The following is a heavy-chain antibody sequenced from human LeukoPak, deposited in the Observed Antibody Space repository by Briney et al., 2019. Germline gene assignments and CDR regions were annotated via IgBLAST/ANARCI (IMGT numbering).Heavy chain of an antibody. CDR1: GGSFTVYY. CDR2: IKHSGRT. V-gene: IGHV4-34*01. D-gene: IGHD3-10*01. Sequence: PSETLSLSCALYGGSFTVYYWSCIRHPPGKRLEWSGEIKHSGRTNYNPSLTSRVTISVDTSNNQISLNRNSVTAADTAVYYCARTGRFFVRGTYSYFYGMEVWGQGTTVTVSS. CDR3: ARTGRFFVRGTYSYFYGMEV. J-gene: IGHJ6*01.